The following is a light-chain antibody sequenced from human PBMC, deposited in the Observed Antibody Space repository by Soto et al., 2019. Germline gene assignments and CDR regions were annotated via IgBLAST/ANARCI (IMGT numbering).Light chain of an antibody. CDR2: TAS. CDR1: QSIVNL. V-gene: IGKV1-5*03. Sequence: DIQMTQSPSTLSAFVGGRVTISCRASQSIVNLLAWYQQKPGKAPNLLIYTASSLESGVPSRFNGSGSGTEFTLTISSLQPDDYATYYCQQYHSYPYIFGQGTPLEIK. CDR3: QQYHSYPYI. J-gene: IGKJ2*01.